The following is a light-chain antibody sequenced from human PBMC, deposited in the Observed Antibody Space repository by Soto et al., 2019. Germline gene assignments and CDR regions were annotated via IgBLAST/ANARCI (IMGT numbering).Light chain of an antibody. CDR2: AAS. CDR3: QQSYSKRT. Sequence: DIQMTQSPSSLSASVGDRVTISCRASQSVSNHLNWYQQKPGSIPKLLIYAASNLQCGVPPRFSGSGSGTDFSLTITGLQPEDFATYYCQQSYSKRTFGQGTKVEMK. J-gene: IGKJ1*01. V-gene: IGKV1-39*01. CDR1: QSVSNH.